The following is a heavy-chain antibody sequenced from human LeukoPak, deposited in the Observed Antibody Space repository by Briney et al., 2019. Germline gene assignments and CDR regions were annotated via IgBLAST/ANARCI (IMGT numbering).Heavy chain of an antibody. CDR1: GFTFSNFA. V-gene: IGHV3-23*01. Sequence: PGGSLRLSCAASGFTFSNFAMTWVRQAPGKGLEWVSVIRGGAGDTYYADSVKGRFTISRDTSKNTLYLQMNSLRAEDTAVYYCAKDGSGTYPDAFDVWGQGTMVTVSS. CDR3: AKDGSGTYPDAFDV. J-gene: IGHJ3*01. CDR2: IRGGAGDT. D-gene: IGHD1-26*01.